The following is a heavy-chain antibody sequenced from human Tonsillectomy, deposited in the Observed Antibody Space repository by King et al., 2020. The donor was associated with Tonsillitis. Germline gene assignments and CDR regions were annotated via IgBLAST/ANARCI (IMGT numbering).Heavy chain of an antibody. CDR3: ARAVASNWFDP. CDR2: IKEDGSEK. D-gene: IGHD5-12*01. Sequence: QLVQSGGGLVQPGGSLRLSCAASGFTFSSYWMSWVRQAPGKGLEWVANIKEDGSEKYYVDSVKGRFTISKDNAKNSPYLQMNSLRVEDTAVYYCARAVASNWFDPWGQGTLVTVSS. CDR1: GFTFSSYW. V-gene: IGHV3-7*01. J-gene: IGHJ5*02.